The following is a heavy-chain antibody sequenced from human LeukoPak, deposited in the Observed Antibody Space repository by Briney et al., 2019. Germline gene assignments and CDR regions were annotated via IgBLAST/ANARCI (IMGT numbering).Heavy chain of an antibody. CDR2: INGDGSTT. CDR3: ARDKQQLVT. V-gene: IGHV3-74*01. D-gene: IGHD6-13*01. CDR1: GFTFSTYW. Sequence: GGSLRLSCTASGFTFSTYWIHWVRQPPGKGLLWVSRINGDGSTTDYADSVRGRFTISRDNAKNTLYLQMNSLRAEDTAVYYCARDKQQLVTWGQGTLVTVSS. J-gene: IGHJ4*02.